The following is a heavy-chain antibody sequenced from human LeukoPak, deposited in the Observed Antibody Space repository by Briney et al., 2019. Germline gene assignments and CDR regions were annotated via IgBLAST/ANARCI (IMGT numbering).Heavy chain of an antibody. Sequence: SETLSLTCTGSGGSISNYYWSRIRQPPGKGLEWIGYIYYSGSTNYNPSLESRVTISVDTSKSQFSLKLSSVTAADTAVYYCARGISGSYPSPFDKWGLGTLVTVSS. V-gene: IGHV4-59*13. D-gene: IGHD1-26*01. CDR2: IYYSGST. J-gene: IGHJ4*01. CDR3: ARGISGSYPSPFDK. CDR1: GGSISNYY.